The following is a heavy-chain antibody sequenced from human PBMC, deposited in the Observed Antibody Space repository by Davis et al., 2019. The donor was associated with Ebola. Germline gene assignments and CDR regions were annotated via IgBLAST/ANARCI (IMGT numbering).Heavy chain of an antibody. V-gene: IGHV5-10-1*01. CDR1: GYSFTSYW. J-gene: IGHJ4*02. Sequence: GESLKISCKGSGYSFTSYWIGWVRQMPGKGLEWMGRIDPSDSYTNYSPSFQGHVTISADKSISTAYLQWSSLKASDTAMYYCARQREAAAGTRRDDYWGQGTLVTVSS. D-gene: IGHD6-13*01. CDR2: IDPSDSYT. CDR3: ARQREAAAGTRRDDY.